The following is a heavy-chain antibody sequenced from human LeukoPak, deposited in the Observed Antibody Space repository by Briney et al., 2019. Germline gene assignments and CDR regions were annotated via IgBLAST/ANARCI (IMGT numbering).Heavy chain of an antibody. CDR2: ISGSGGST. CDR3: AKALGTAMATGQYGMDV. CDR1: GFTFSSYA. J-gene: IGHJ6*02. Sequence: KSGGSLRLSCAASGFTFSSYAMSWVRQAPGKGLEWVSAISGSGGSTYYADSVKGRFTISRDNSKNTLYLQMNSLRAEDTAVYYCAKALGTAMATGQYGMDVWGQGTTVTVSS. V-gene: IGHV3-23*01. D-gene: IGHD5-18*01.